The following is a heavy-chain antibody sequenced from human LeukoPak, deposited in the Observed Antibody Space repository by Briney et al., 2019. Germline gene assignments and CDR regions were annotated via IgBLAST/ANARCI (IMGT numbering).Heavy chain of an antibody. J-gene: IGHJ4*02. CDR3: VTIRSYYSDY. CDR1: GFTFSSYG. D-gene: IGHD3-16*02. Sequence: PGGSLRLSCAASGFTFSSYGMHWVRQAPGKGLEWVAFIRYDGSNKYYADSVKGRFTISRDNSKNTLYLQMNSLRAEDTAVYYCVTIRSYYSDYWGQGTLVTVSS. CDR2: IRYDGSNK. V-gene: IGHV3-30*02.